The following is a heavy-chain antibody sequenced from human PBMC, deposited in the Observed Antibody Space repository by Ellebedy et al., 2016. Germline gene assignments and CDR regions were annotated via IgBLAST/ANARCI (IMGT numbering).Heavy chain of an antibody. CDR2: IIPILTIA. D-gene: IGHD2-21*02. CDR3: ATDSSKSRLVMVTSAQAFDV. J-gene: IGHJ3*01. Sequence: ASVKVSCKASGGTFSSYAISWVRQAPGQGLEWMGRIIPILTIANYAQKFQGRLTMTEDTSTDTAYMELSNLRSEDTAVYFCATDSSKSRLVMVTSAQAFDVWGHGTLVTVSS. V-gene: IGHV1-69*04. CDR1: GGTFSSYA.